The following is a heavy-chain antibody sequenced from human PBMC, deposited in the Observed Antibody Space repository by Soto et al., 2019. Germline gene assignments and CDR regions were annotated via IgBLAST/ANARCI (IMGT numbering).Heavy chain of an antibody. CDR1: GFTFSSYS. CDR2: ISCSSSYI. J-gene: IGHJ6*02. D-gene: IGHD2-15*01. V-gene: IGHV3-21*01. Sequence: VQLVESGGGLVKPGGSLRHSCAASGFTFSSYSMNWVRHAPGKGVEGVSSISCSSSYIYYADSVKGRFTIARDNAKNSLYLQMNRLTAEATSVYSCPRMVDYCAPYSYYDMDLWGQGPTVTVS. CDR3: PRMVDYCAPYSYYDMDL.